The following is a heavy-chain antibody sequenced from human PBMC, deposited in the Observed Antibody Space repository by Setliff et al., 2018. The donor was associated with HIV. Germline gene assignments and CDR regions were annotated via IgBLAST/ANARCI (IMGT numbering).Heavy chain of an antibody. CDR1: GYTFTSYG. CDR2: IIPILGIA. V-gene: IGHV1-69*10. D-gene: IGHD3-22*01. Sequence: SVKVSCKASGYTFTSYGISWVRQAPGQGLEWMGGIIPILGIANYAQKFQGRVTITADESTSTAYMELSSLRSEDTAVYYCASLSSALTFQYLDYWGQGTLVTVSS. J-gene: IGHJ4*02. CDR3: ASLSSALTFQYLDY.